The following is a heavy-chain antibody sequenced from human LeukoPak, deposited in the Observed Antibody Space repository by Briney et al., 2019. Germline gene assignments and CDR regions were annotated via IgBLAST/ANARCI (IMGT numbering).Heavy chain of an antibody. Sequence: GGSLRLSCTASGFTFSTYTMHWVRQAPGNGLEWVALIWNDGSVDYYADSVKGRFTISRDNSKNTLYLQMNSLTAEDTAVCYCAREANDFPAAFDIWGQGTMVTVSS. CDR1: GFTFSTYT. V-gene: IGHV3-30*01. D-gene: IGHD2-8*01. CDR3: AREANDFPAAFDI. CDR2: IWNDGSVD. J-gene: IGHJ3*02.